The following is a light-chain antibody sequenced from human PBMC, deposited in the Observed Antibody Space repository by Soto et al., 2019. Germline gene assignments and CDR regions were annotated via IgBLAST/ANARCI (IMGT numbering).Light chain of an antibody. CDR3: SSYTSSSTDV. CDR1: SSDVGGYNY. J-gene: IGLJ1*01. V-gene: IGLV2-14*01. CDR2: EVS. Sequence: QSALTQPASVSGSPGQSINISCTGTSSDVGGYNYVSWYQQHPGKAPKLMIYEVSNRPSGVSNRFSGSKSGNTASLTISGLQAEDEADYYCSSYTSSSTDVFGTGTKLTVL.